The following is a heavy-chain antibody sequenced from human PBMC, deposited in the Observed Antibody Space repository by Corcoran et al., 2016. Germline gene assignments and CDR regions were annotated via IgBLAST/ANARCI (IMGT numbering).Heavy chain of an antibody. CDR3: TTDVVYYGAGSKPIDY. V-gene: IGHV3-15*07. D-gene: IGHD3-10*01. CDR1: GFTFSNAW. Sequence: EVQLVESGGGLVKPGGSLRLSCAASGFTFSNAWMNWVRQAPGKGLEWVGRIKSKTDGGTTDYAAPVKGRFTSSRDDSKNTLYLQMNSLKAEDTAVYYCTTDVVYYGAGSKPIDYWGQGTLVTVSS. CDR2: IKSKTDGGTT. J-gene: IGHJ4*02.